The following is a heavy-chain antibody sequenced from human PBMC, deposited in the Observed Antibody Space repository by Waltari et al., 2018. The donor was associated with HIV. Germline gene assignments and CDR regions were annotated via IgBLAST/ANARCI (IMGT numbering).Heavy chain of an antibody. J-gene: IGHJ3*02. CDR1: GFTFSSYS. V-gene: IGHV3-21*01. CDR3: ARAGGVTGAFDI. Sequence: EVQLVESGGGLVKPGGSLRLSCAASGFTFSSYSMNWVRQAPGKGLEWVSSISSSSSYIYYADSVKGRFTISRDNAKNSLYLQMNSLRAEDTAVYYCARAGGVTGAFDIWGQGTMVTVSS. CDR2: ISSSSSYI. D-gene: IGHD2-8*01.